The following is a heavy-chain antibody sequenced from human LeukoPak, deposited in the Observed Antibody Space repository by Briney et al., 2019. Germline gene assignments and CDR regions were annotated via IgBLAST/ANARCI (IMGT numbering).Heavy chain of an antibody. CDR2: IHQDGNEK. Sequence: GGSLRLSREASGFTFSDYWMSWVRQAPGKGLEWVANIHQDGNEKNYVDSVKGRFTNSRDNAKKSLYLQVNSLRAEDTAVYYCATYKWIHLWSTPFDYWGQGTLVTVSS. J-gene: IGHJ4*02. V-gene: IGHV3-7*01. CDR3: ATYKWIHLWSTPFDY. D-gene: IGHD5-18*01. CDR1: GFTFSDYW.